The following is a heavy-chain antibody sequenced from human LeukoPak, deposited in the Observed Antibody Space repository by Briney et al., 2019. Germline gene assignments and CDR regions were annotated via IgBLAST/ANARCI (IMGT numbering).Heavy chain of an antibody. CDR1: GFTVSSNY. Sequence: GGSLRLSCAASGFTVSSNYMNWVRNAPYKGLDWVSVMYSGGGPAYVDYVKGRFTISRDNSQHMVYLKMNSLRAEVTAVYYCAPHPPRTSCSECAEYFDHWGQGTLVTVSS. D-gene: IGHD2-2*01. V-gene: IGHV3-53*01. CDR2: MYSGGGP. CDR3: APHPPRTSCSECAEYFDH. J-gene: IGHJ1*01.